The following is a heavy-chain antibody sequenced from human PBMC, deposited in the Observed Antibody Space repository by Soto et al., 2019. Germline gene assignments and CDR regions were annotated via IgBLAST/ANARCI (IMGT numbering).Heavy chain of an antibody. CDR3: GPSPGAMFEH. D-gene: IGHD2-2*01. Sequence: PGGSLRLSCAASGFTFSSYAMHWVRQAPGKGLEWVAVISYDGSNKYYADSVKGRFTISRDNSKNTLYLQMNSLRAEDTAVYYCGPSPGAMFEHWGQGTLVTVSS. CDR2: ISYDGSNK. CDR1: GFTFSSYA. V-gene: IGHV3-30-3*01. J-gene: IGHJ4*02.